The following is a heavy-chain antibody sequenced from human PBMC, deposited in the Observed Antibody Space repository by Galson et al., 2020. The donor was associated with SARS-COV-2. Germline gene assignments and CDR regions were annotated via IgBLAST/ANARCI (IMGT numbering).Heavy chain of an antibody. V-gene: IGHV3-30*04. CDR1: GFTFSSYA. Sequence: GGSLRLSCAASGFTFSSYAMHWVRQAPGKGLEWVAVISYDGSNKYYADSVKGRFTISRDNSKNTLYLQMNSLRAEDTAVYYCARDVSGAILWFGDEGTDGMDVWGQGTTVTVSS. D-gene: IGHD3-10*01. CDR3: ARDVSGAILWFGDEGTDGMDV. CDR2: ISYDGSNK. J-gene: IGHJ6*02.